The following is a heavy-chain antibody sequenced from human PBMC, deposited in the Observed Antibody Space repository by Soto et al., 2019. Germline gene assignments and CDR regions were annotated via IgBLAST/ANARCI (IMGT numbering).Heavy chain of an antibody. CDR1: GFTFSSYS. J-gene: IGHJ2*01. CDR2: ISSNSSEK. Sequence: PGGSLRLSCAASGFTFSSYSMNWVRQAPGKGLEWVSYISSNSSEKYYADSVKGRFTISRDNAKNSLYLQMNSLRAEDTAVYYCARVLEDYDILTGYWNWYFDLWGRGTLVTVSS. D-gene: IGHD3-9*01. CDR3: ARVLEDYDILTGYWNWYFDL. V-gene: IGHV3-21*05.